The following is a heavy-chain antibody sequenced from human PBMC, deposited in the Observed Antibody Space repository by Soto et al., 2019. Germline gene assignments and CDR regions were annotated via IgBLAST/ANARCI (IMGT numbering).Heavy chain of an antibody. CDR2: IYYSGST. V-gene: IGHV4-59*01. D-gene: IGHD3-16*02. CDR3: ARDRVITFGGVIVMDDFDY. CDR1: GGSISSYY. J-gene: IGHJ4*02. Sequence: SDTLSLTCTVSGGSISSYYWSWIRQPPGKGLEWIGYIYYSGSTNYNPSLKSRVTISVDTSKNQFSLKLSSVTAADTAVYYCARDRVITFGGVIVMDDFDYWGQGTLVTVSS.